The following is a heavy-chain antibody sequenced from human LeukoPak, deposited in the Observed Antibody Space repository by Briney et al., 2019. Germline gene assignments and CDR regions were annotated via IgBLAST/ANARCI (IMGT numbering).Heavy chain of an antibody. CDR1: GFTVSSNY. D-gene: IGHD2-15*01. V-gene: IGHV3-21*01. Sequence: GGSLRLSCAASGFTVSSNYMSWVRQAPGKGLEWVSSISSSSSYIYYADSVKGRFTISRDNAKNSLYLQMNSLRAEDTAVYYCARDLLLGYCSGGSCYSADYWGQGTLVTVS. CDR2: ISSSSSYI. CDR3: ARDLLLGYCSGGSCYSADY. J-gene: IGHJ4*02.